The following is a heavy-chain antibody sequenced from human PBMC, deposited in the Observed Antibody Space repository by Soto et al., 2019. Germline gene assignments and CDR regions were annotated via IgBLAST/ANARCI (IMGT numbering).Heavy chain of an antibody. CDR3: ARGSVGYSYGPGYDY. CDR2: ISAYNGNT. D-gene: IGHD5-18*01. Sequence: ASVKVSCKASGYTFTRYGISWVRQAPGQGLEWMGWISAYNGNTNYAQKLQGRVTMTTDTSTSTAYMELRSLRSDDTAVYYCARGSVGYSYGPGYDYWGQGTLVTVSS. V-gene: IGHV1-18*01. CDR1: GYTFTRYG. J-gene: IGHJ4*02.